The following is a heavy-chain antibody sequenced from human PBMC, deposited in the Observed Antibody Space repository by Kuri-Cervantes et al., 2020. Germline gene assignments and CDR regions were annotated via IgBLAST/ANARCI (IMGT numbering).Heavy chain of an antibody. CDR2: ISHSGNT. D-gene: IGHD3-22*01. Sequence: SETLYLTCAVYGGSFSGYYWGWIRQPPGKGLEWIASISHSGNTYYIPSLKSRLTISLDMSNNQFSLGLRSVTAADTAVYYCARVRYYDGGGYGEFDYWGQGTQVTVSS. J-gene: IGHJ4*02. V-gene: IGHV4-38-2*01. CDR1: GGSFSGYY. CDR3: ARVRYYDGGGYGEFDY.